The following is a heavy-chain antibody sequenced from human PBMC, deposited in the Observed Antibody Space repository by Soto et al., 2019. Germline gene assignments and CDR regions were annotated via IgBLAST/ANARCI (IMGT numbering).Heavy chain of an antibody. Sequence: EVQLVESGGGLVQPGGSLRLSCAASGFTFSSYWMSWVRQAPGKGLEWVANIKQDGSEKYYVDSVKGRFTISRDNAKNSLYLQMNSLRAEDTAVYYCARWTGLLNYYYYFGMDVLGQGTTVTVSS. CDR2: IKQDGSEK. CDR3: ARWTGLLNYYYYFGMDV. D-gene: IGHD3-16*01. V-gene: IGHV3-7*05. J-gene: IGHJ6*02. CDR1: GFTFSSYW.